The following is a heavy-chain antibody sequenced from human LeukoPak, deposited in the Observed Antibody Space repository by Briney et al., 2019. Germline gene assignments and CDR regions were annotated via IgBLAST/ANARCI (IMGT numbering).Heavy chain of an antibody. CDR3: TTGLADYYDSAANY. J-gene: IGHJ4*02. CDR2: IKSKTDGGTT. V-gene: IGHV3-15*01. Sequence: GGSLRLSCAASGFTFSNAWMTWVRQAPGKGLEWVGRIKSKTDGGTTDYTAPVKGRFTISRDDSIHTLYLQMNSLKTEDTAVYYCTTGLADYYDSAANYWGRGTLVTVSS. CDR1: GFTFSNAW. D-gene: IGHD3-22*01.